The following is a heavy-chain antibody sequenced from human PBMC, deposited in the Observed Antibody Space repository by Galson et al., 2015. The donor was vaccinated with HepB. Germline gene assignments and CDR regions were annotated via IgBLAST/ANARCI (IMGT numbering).Heavy chain of an antibody. J-gene: IGHJ4*02. CDR1: GGSISSYY. CDR2: IYYSGST. Sequence: ETLSLTCTVSGGSISSYYWSWIRQPPGKGLEWIGYIYYSGSTNYNPFLKSRVTISVDTSKNQFSLKLSSVTAADTAVYYCAKYDSSGFDYWGQGTLVTVSS. V-gene: IGHV4-59*01. D-gene: IGHD3-22*01. CDR3: AKYDSSGFDY.